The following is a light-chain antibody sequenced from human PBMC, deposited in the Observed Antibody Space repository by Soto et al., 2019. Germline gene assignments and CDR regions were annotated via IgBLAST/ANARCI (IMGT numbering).Light chain of an antibody. CDR3: QSYDISLTGVI. CDR2: GNR. V-gene: IGLV1-40*01. J-gene: IGLJ2*01. Sequence: QSVLTQPPSVSGAPGQRVTISCTGSSSNIGAGYDVHWYRQLPGTAPKLLIHGNRNRPSGVPDRFSASKSGTSASLAITGLLAEDEADYYCQSYDISLTGVIFGGGTQLTVL. CDR1: SSNIGAGYD.